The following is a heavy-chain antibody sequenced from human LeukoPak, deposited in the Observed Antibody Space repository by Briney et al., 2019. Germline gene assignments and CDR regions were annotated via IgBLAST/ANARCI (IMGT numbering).Heavy chain of an antibody. CDR1: GGSISSGDYY. V-gene: IGHV4-30-4*01. D-gene: IGHD3-10*01. Sequence: PSETLSLTCTVSGGSISSGDYYWSWIRQPPGKGLEWIGYIYYSGSTYYNPSLKSRVTISVDTSKNQFSLKLSSVTAADTAVYYCARDVLLWFGELSGYFDYWGQGTLVTVSS. CDR2: IYYSGST. J-gene: IGHJ4*02. CDR3: ARDVLLWFGELSGYFDY.